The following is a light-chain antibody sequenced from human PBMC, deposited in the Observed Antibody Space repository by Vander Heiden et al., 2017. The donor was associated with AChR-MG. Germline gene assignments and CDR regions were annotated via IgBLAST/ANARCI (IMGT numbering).Light chain of an antibody. CDR3: ATWDDSLNGEV. CDR1: SSNIGINT. CDR2: TNN. V-gene: IGLV1-44*01. Sequence: QSVLTQPPSASGTPGQRVTISCSGSSSNIGINTVNWYQQLPGTAPKLLIYTNNQRPSGVPDRFSGSKSGTSASLAISGLQSEDEADYYCATWDDSLNGEVFGTGTKVTGL. J-gene: IGLJ1*01.